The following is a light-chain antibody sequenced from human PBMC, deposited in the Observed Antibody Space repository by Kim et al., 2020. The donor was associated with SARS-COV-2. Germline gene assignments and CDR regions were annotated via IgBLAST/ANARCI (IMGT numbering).Light chain of an antibody. V-gene: IGLV2-8*01. J-gene: IGLJ2*01. CDR3: SSYAGSNNLV. Sequence: GHSVTISCTGTSRDVGGYNYVSWYQQHPGKAPKLMIYEVSKRPSGVPDRFSGSKSGNTASLTVSGLQAEDEADYYCSSYAGSNNLVFGGGTKLTVL. CDR1: SRDVGGYNY. CDR2: EVS.